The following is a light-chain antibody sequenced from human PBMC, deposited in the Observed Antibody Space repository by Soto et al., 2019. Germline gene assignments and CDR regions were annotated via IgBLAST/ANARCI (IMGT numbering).Light chain of an antibody. CDR3: QQYNSYSYT. CDR2: DAS. CDR1: QSISSW. V-gene: IGKV1-5*01. J-gene: IGKJ2*01. Sequence: DIQMTQSPSTLSASVGDRVTITCRASQSISSWLAWYQQKPGKAPKLLIYDASSLQAGVPSRFSGSGSGTDFTLTISNLQPDDFATYYCQQYNSYSYTFGQGTKLDIK.